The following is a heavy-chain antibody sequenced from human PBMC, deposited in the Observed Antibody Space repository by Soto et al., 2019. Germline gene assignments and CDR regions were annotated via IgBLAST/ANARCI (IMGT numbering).Heavy chain of an antibody. CDR2: ISAYNGNT. Sequence: QVQLVQSGAEVKKPGASVKVSCKASGYTFTSYGLSWVRQAPGQGLEWMGWISAYNGNTNYSQKLQGRVTMTTDTSTSTAYMELRSLRSDATSVYDCSSPVLRYFDWPLHPDYYYRDVWGKGTTGTVSS. J-gene: IGHJ6*03. V-gene: IGHV1-18*01. D-gene: IGHD3-9*01. CDR1: GYTFTSYG. CDR3: SSPVLRYFDWPLHPDYYYRDV.